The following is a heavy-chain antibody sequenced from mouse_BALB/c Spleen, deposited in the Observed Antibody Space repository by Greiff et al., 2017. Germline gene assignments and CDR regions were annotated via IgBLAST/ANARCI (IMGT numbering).Heavy chain of an antibody. CDR1: GYTFTSYY. J-gene: IGHJ2*01. D-gene: IGHD4-1*01. CDR3: TRGGGPNWDFDY. V-gene: IGHV1S81*02. Sequence: QVQLQQSGAELVKPGASVKLSCKASGYTFTSYYMYWVKQRPGQGLEWIGEINPSNGGTNFNEKFKSKATLTVDKSSSTAYMQLSSLTSEDSAVYYCTRGGGPNWDFDYWGQGTTLTVSS. CDR2: INPSNGGT.